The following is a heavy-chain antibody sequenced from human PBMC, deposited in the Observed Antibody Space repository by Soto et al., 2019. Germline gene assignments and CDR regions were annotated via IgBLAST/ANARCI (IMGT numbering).Heavy chain of an antibody. D-gene: IGHD6-13*01. V-gene: IGHV5-51*01. CDR1: GYSFTTYW. CDR3: ARQAAAGKYYYAMDV. Sequence: GESLKISCKGSGYSFTTYWIGWVRQMPGKGLEGMVIIYPGDSDTRYSPSFQGQVTISADKSINTTYLPWSSLKASDTAIYYCARQAAAGKYYYAMDVWGQGTTVTVFS. CDR2: IYPGDSDT. J-gene: IGHJ6*02.